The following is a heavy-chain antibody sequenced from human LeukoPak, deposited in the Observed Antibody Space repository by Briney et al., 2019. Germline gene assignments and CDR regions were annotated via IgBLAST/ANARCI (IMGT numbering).Heavy chain of an antibody. CDR3: ASRPTWYGDNGMDV. Sequence: PSETLSLTCTVSGGSISSYYWSCIRQPPGKGLEWIGSMYYSGSTNYNPSLKSRVTISVDTSKNQFSLKLSSVTAADTAVYYCASRPTWYGDNGMDVWGQGTTVTVSS. V-gene: IGHV4-59*01. CDR2: MYYSGST. J-gene: IGHJ6*02. CDR1: GGSISSYY. D-gene: IGHD4-17*01.